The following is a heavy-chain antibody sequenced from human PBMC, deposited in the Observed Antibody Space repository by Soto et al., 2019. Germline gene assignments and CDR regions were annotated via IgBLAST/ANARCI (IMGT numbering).Heavy chain of an antibody. J-gene: IGHJ6*02. Sequence: QVQLQESGPGLVKPSQTLSLTCTVSGGSISRGDYFWSWIRQSPGKGLEWIGYISSIGSTYYNPSLKSRVSVSRDTSKNQFSLKLSSVTTTDTAVYYCARGLVSRPYYYHGMDVWGQGTTVTVSS. CDR3: ARGLVSRPYYYHGMDV. CDR2: ISSIGST. V-gene: IGHV4-30-4*01. D-gene: IGHD3-9*01. CDR1: GGSISRGDYF.